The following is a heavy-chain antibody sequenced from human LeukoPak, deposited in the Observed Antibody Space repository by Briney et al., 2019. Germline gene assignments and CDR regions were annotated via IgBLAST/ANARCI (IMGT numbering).Heavy chain of an antibody. CDR2: ISGSGGST. D-gene: IGHD2-2*01. J-gene: IGHJ6*02. V-gene: IGHV3-23*01. Sequence: GGSLRLSCAASGFTFSSYAMSWVRQAPGKGLEWVSAISGSGGSTYYADSVKGRFTISRDNSKNTLYLQMNSLRAEDTAVYYCARAFTCSSTSCHHYYYYGMDVWGQGTTVTVSS. CDR3: ARAFTCSSTSCHHYYYYGMDV. CDR1: GFTFSSYA.